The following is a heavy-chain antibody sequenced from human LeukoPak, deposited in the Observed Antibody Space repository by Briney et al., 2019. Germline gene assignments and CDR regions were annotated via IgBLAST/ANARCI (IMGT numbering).Heavy chain of an antibody. CDR2: ISENGAKT. Sequence: GGSLRLPCAASGFTFSAYAMNWVRQAPGKGLEWVSSISENGAKTYYVDSVKGRFTISRDNSKSTLYLQMNGLRAEDTAVYYCSNSHFRDRWGQGTLVTVSS. J-gene: IGHJ4*02. V-gene: IGHV3-23*01. D-gene: IGHD3-3*02. CDR3: SNSHFRDR. CDR1: GFTFSAYA.